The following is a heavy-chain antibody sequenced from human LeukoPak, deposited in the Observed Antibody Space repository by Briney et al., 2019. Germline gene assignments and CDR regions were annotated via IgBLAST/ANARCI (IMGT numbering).Heavy chain of an antibody. J-gene: IGHJ6*03. V-gene: IGHV3-48*03. Sequence: GGSLRLSCAASGFTFSSYEMNWVRQAPGKGLEWVSYISSSGSTMYYAHSVKGRFTISRDNAKNSLYLQMNSLGPEDTAVYYCARDPYSGNYGNYYYYYMDVWGKGTTVTISS. D-gene: IGHD1-26*01. CDR3: ARDPYSGNYGNYYYYYMDV. CDR2: ISSSGSTM. CDR1: GFTFSSYE.